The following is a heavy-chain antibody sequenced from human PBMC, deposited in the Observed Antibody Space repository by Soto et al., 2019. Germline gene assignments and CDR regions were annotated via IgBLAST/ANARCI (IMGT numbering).Heavy chain of an antibody. D-gene: IGHD3-16*02. CDR3: ATDLGLRLGELSPLDY. J-gene: IGHJ4*02. CDR1: GFTFSSYA. V-gene: IGHV3-23*01. CDR2: ISGSGGST. Sequence: GSLSLSCAASGFTFSSYAMSWVRQAPGKGLEWVSAISGSGGSTYYADSVKGRFTISRDNSKNTLYLQMNSLRAEDTAVYYCATDLGLRLGELSPLDYWGQGTLVTVSS.